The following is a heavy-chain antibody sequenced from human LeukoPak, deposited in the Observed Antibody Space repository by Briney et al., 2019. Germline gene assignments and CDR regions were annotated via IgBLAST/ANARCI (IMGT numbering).Heavy chain of an antibody. V-gene: IGHV3-30-3*02. J-gene: IGHJ4*02. CDR1: GYTFSSYA. Sequence: SCTASGYTFSSYAMHWVRQAPGKGLEWVAVISYDGSNKYYADSVKGRFTISRDNSKNTLYLQMNSLRAEDTAVYYCAKGYYDSSGPDYWGQGTLVTVSS. CDR2: ISYDGSNK. D-gene: IGHD3-22*01. CDR3: AKGYYDSSGPDY.